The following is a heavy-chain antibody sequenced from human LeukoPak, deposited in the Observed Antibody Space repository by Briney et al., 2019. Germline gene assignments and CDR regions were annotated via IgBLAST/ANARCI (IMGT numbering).Heavy chain of an antibody. Sequence: PSETLSLTCSVYGGSFSGYSWNWIRLAPGKGLEWIWEINHSGSTNYNPSLKRRVTMAIDTSKKQFSLRLSSLTAADTAVYYCARDGFRNDCTGDTCYLRGRATYYFDYWGQGTQVTVSS. CDR1: GGSFSGYS. J-gene: IGHJ4*02. V-gene: IGHV4-34*01. D-gene: IGHD2-15*01. CDR3: ARDGFRNDCTGDTCYLRGRATYYFDY. CDR2: INHSGST.